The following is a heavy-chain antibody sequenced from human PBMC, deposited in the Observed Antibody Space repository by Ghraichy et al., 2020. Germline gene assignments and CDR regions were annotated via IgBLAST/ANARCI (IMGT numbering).Heavy chain of an antibody. CDR3: ARGPQDYYGMDV. CDR1: GYTFTAYY. J-gene: IGHJ6*02. Sequence: ASVKVSCKASGYTFTAYYMHWLRQAPGQGLEWRGRINPNSGGTNYAQKFQGRVTMTRDTSISTAYMELSRLRSDDTAVYYCARGPQDYYGMDVWGQGTTVTVSS. CDR2: INPNSGGT. V-gene: IGHV1-2*06.